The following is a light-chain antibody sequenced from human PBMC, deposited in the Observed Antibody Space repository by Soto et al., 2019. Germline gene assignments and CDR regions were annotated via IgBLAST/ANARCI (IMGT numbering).Light chain of an antibody. Sequence: EIVLTQSPGTLSLSPGEGVTLSCRASQSVSNNYLAWYQQKPGQPPRLLIYGASNRATGIPDRFSGSGSGTDFTLIINRLEPEDVAIYYCQQYGGSPRITFGQGTRLEIK. J-gene: IGKJ5*01. CDR2: GAS. CDR1: QSVSNNY. CDR3: QQYGGSPRIT. V-gene: IGKV3-20*01.